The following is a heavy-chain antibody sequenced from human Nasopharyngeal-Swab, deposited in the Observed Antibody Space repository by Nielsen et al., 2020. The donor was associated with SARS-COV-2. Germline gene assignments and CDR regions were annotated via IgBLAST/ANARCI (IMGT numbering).Heavy chain of an antibody. J-gene: IGHJ4*02. V-gene: IGHV3-73*01. CDR2: VRSKANNYAT. D-gene: IGHD2-15*01. CDR1: GFNFSDSA. Sequence: GESLKISCAASGFNFSDSAVHWVRQASGKGLEWVGRVRSKANNYATAYAASVKGRFTISRDDSKNTAYLQMNSLKTEDTAVYYCTRCGGSCYAGRDYWGQGTLVTVSS. CDR3: TRCGGSCYAGRDY.